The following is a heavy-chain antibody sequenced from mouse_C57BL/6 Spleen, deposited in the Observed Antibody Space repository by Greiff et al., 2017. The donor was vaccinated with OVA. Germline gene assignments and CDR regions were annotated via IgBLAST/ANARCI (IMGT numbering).Heavy chain of an antibody. CDR2: IYPGSGST. J-gene: IGHJ2*01. V-gene: IGHV1-55*01. Sequence: QVQLQQPGAELVKPGASVKMSCKASGYTFTSYWITWVKQRPGQGLEWIGDIYPGSGSTNYNEKFKSKATLTVDTSSSTAYMQLSSLTSEDSAVYYCARYGNYVDYFDYWGQGTTLTVSS. D-gene: IGHD2-1*01. CDR3: ARYGNYVDYFDY. CDR1: GYTFTSYW.